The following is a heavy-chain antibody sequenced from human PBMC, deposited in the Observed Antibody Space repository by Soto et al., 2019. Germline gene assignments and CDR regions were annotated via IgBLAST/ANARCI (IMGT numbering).Heavy chain of an antibody. J-gene: IGHJ4*02. CDR2: INHSGST. V-gene: IGHV4-34*01. CDR3: AREMAVAGPFDY. Sequence: SETLSVICAVYGGSFSGYYLSWIRQPPGKGLEWIGEINHSGSTNYNPSLKSRVTISVDTSKNQFSLKLSSVTAADTAVYYCAREMAVAGPFDYWGQVTLVTVSS. D-gene: IGHD6-19*01. CDR1: GGSFSGYY.